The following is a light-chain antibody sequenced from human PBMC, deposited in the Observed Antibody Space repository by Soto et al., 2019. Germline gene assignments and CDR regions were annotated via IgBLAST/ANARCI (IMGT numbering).Light chain of an antibody. Sequence: QSVLTHPASVSGSPGQSITISCTGTSSDIGANNFVSWYQQHPGKAPKVLIYEVTNRPSGISNRFSGSKSGNTASLTISRLRTDDEADYYCNSYTNTGARVFGGGTQLTVL. CDR2: EVT. V-gene: IGLV2-14*03. CDR1: SSDIGANNF. CDR3: NSYTNTGARV. J-gene: IGLJ2*01.